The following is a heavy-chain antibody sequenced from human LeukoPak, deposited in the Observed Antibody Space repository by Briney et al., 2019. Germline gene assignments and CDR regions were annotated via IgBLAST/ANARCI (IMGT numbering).Heavy chain of an antibody. J-gene: IGHJ4*02. CDR2: ISAYNGNT. V-gene: IGHV1-18*04. CDR3: ARDPTNWNDGIDY. D-gene: IGHD1-20*01. Sequence: ASVKVSCKASGYTFTSYYLHWVRQAPGQGLEWMGWISAYNGNTNYAQKLQGRVTMTTDTSTSTAYMELRSLRSDDTDVYYCARDPTNWNDGIDYWGQGTLVTVSS. CDR1: GYTFTSYY.